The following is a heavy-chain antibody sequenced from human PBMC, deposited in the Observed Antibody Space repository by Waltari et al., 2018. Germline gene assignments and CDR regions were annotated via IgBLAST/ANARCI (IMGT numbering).Heavy chain of an antibody. D-gene: IGHD5-18*01. V-gene: IGHV4-4*02. J-gene: IGHJ6*02. CDR1: GGSINSSNW. CDR3: ARTRGYSYGIYYYYYYGMDV. Sequence: QVQLQESGPGLVKPSGTLSLTCAVSGGSINSSNWWSWVRQPPGKGLEWIGEIYHSGSTNYNPSLKIRVTISVDKSKNQFSLKMNSVTAADTAVYYCARTRGYSYGIYYYYYYGMDVWGHGTTVTVSS. CDR2: IYHSGST.